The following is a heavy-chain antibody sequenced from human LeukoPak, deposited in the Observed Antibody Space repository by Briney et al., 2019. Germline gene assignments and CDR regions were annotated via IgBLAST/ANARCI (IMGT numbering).Heavy chain of an antibody. J-gene: IGHJ4*02. V-gene: IGHV1-18*01. CDR3: ARYQLQGVDY. Sequence: ASVKVSCKASGYTFTNYHITWFRQAPGQGLEWMGWIAVHNGDTLYPQKFQGRVTVTTDTSTSTAYMELRSLRSDDTAVYYCARYQLQGVDYWGQGTLVTVSS. D-gene: IGHD2-2*01. CDR1: GYTFTNYH. CDR2: IAVHNGDT.